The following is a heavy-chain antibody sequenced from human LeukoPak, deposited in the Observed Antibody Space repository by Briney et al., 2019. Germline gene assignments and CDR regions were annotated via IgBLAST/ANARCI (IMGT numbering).Heavy chain of an antibody. CDR3: ARGQEGLAATPFDY. CDR1: GYTFTSYG. J-gene: IGHJ4*02. Sequence: EASVKVSCKASGYTFTSYGISWVRQAPGQGLEWMGWISAYNGNTNYAQKLQGRVTMTTDTSTSTAYMELRSLRSDDTAVYYCARGQEGLAATPFDYWGQGTLVTVSS. CDR2: ISAYNGNT. D-gene: IGHD2-15*01. V-gene: IGHV1-18*01.